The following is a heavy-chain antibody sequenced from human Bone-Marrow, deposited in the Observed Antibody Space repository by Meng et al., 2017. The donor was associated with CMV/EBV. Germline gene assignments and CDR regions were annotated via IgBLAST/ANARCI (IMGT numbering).Heavy chain of an antibody. CDR1: GGSVSSGSYY. CDR3: ARRDRRVGSRFYYFDY. CDR2: IYYSGST. D-gene: IGHD3-10*01. Sequence: SETLSLTCTVSGGSVSSGSYYWSWIRKPPGKGLEWIGYIYYSGSTNYNPSLKSRVTISVDTSEIQFSLKLSSVTAADTAVYYFARRDRRVGSRFYYFDYWGQGTLVTVSS. V-gene: IGHV4-61*01. J-gene: IGHJ4*02.